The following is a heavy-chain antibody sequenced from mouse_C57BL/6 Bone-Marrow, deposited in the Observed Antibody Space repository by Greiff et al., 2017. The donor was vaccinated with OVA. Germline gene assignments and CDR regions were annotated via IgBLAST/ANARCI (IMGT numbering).Heavy chain of an antibody. CDR1: GFTFSSYG. Sequence: DVKLQESGGDLVKPGGSLKLSCAASGFTFSSYGMSWVRQTPDKRLEWVATISSGGSYTYYPDSVKGRFTISRDNAKNTLYLQMSSLKSEDTAMYYCARHYFDYWGQGTTLTVSS. CDR3: ARHYFDY. J-gene: IGHJ2*01. CDR2: ISSGGSYT. V-gene: IGHV5-6*02.